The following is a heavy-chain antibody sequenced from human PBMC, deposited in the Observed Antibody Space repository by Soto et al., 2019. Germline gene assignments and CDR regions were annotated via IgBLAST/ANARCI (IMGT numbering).Heavy chain of an antibody. D-gene: IGHD3-10*01. Sequence: SETLSLTCTVSGGSISSSSSYWGWIRQPPGKGLEWIGDIYYSGSTYYNPSLKSRVTISVDKSKNQFSLKLSSVTAADTAVYYCARGVVTMVRGLYYYYGMDVWGQGTTVTVSS. V-gene: IGHV4-39*07. CDR1: GGSISSSSSY. CDR2: IYYSGST. J-gene: IGHJ6*02. CDR3: ARGVVTMVRGLYYYYGMDV.